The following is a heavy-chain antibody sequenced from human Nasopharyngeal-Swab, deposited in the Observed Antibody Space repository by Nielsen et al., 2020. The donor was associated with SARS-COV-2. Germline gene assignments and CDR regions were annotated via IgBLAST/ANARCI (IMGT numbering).Heavy chain of an antibody. Sequence: GSLRLSCSVSGGSISTYYWSWIRQPPGKGLEWIGYIYYSGRTNYNPSLKSRVTISIDTSKNQFSLKLSSVTAADTAVYYCARRLVVTPGPFDYWGQGTLVTVSS. CDR1: GGSISTYY. CDR2: IYYSGRT. J-gene: IGHJ4*02. V-gene: IGHV4-59*08. CDR3: ARRLVVTPGPFDY. D-gene: IGHD4-23*01.